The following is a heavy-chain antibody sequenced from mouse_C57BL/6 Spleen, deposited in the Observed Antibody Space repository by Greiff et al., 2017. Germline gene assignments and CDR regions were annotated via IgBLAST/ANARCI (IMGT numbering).Heavy chain of an antibody. CDR3: TREKGPYLDY. Sequence: QVRLQQSGAELVRPGASVTLSCKASGYTFTDYEMHWVKQTPVHGLEWIGAIDPETGGTAYNQKFKGKAILTADKSSSTAYMELRSLTSEDSAVYYCTREKGPYLDYWGQGTTLTVSS. J-gene: IGHJ2*01. CDR2: IDPETGGT. CDR1: GYTFTDYE. V-gene: IGHV1-15*01.